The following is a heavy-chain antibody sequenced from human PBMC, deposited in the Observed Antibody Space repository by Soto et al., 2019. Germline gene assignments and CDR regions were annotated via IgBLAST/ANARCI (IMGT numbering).Heavy chain of an antibody. CDR1: GGSISSSNW. J-gene: IGHJ4*02. D-gene: IGHD3-16*01. Sequence: QVQLQESGPGLVKPSGTLSLTCTISGGSISSSNWWSWVRQPPGKGLEWIGEIYHSGKTNYNPSLGSRVAISVDPSNNQFSLNLTPVTAADTAVYYCARLDGYGYWGQGTLVSVSS. CDR2: IYHSGKT. V-gene: IGHV4-4*02. CDR3: ARLDGYGY.